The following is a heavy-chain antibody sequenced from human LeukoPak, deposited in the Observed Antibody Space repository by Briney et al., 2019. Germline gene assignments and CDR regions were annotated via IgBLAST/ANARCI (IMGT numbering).Heavy chain of an antibody. CDR2: ISSSGSTI. CDR3: ARDYYNNYDVGF. J-gene: IGHJ4*02. CDR1: GFTFSDYY. Sequence: GSLRLSCAASGFTFSDYYMSWIRQAPGKGLEWVSYISSSGSTIYYADSVKGRFTISRDNSKDTLYLQLNSLRTEDTAVYYCARDYYNNYDVGFWGQGTLVTVSS. V-gene: IGHV3-11*04. D-gene: IGHD4-11*01.